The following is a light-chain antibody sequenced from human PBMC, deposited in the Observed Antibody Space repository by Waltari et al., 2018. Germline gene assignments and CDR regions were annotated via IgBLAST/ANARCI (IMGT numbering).Light chain of an antibody. CDR2: DVS. CDR1: SSDVGGYNY. Sequence: QSALTQPRSVSGSPGQSVTISCTGTSSDVGGYNYVSWYQQHPGKAPKLVIYDVSKRPSGFPDRFAGSKSANTASLTISGLQAEDEADYYCCSYAGSYTLEVFGGGTKLTVL. V-gene: IGLV2-11*01. J-gene: IGLJ3*02. CDR3: CSYAGSYTLEV.